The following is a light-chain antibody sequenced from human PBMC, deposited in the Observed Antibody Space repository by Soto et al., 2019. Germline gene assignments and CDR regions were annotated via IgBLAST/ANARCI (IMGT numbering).Light chain of an antibody. Sequence: QSVLTQPPSASGSPGQSVTISCTGTSSDVGVYNYVSWYQQHPGKAPKLVIYEVSKRPSGVPDRFSGSKSGNTASLTVSGLQAEDEADYYCSSFAGNNNLVFGGGTKLTVL. CDR3: SSFAGNNNLV. J-gene: IGLJ2*01. CDR1: SSDVGVYNY. V-gene: IGLV2-8*01. CDR2: EVS.